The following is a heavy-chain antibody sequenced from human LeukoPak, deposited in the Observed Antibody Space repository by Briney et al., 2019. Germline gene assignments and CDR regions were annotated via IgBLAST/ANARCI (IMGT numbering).Heavy chain of an antibody. CDR1: GYSFTNYA. Sequence: ASVKVSCKASGYSFTNYAMNWVRQAPGQGLEWMGWIHPSTGNPTYAQGFTGRFVFSLDTSVSTAYLQISSLKAEDTAVYYCARDSDYCTNGVCYTVFDYWGQGTLVTVSS. J-gene: IGHJ4*02. CDR3: ARDSDYCTNGVCYTVFDY. V-gene: IGHV7-4-1*02. CDR2: IHPSTGNP. D-gene: IGHD2-8*01.